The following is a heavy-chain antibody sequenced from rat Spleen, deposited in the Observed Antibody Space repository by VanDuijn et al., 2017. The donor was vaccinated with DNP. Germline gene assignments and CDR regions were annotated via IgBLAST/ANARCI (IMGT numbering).Heavy chain of an antibody. V-gene: IGHV2-41*01. D-gene: IGHD1-11*01. CDR2: IWNNGGT. CDR1: GFALTSNS. Sequence: QVQLKESGPGLVQPSQTLSLTCTVAGFALTSNSVHWVRQSPGKGLEWMGVIWNNGGTRYNSALKSRLSISRDTSKNQVFLRMNSLQTADTAIYYLSRYGEYTALDAWGKGTSVTVSS. J-gene: IGHJ4*01. CDR3: SRYGEYTALDA.